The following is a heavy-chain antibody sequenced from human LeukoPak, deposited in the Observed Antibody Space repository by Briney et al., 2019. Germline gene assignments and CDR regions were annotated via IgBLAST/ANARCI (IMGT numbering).Heavy chain of an antibody. CDR2: IYSDGRT. Sequence: GGSLRLSCVASGFNVSTKYMNWVRQAPGKGLEWVSVIYSDGRTNYADSVKGRFTISRDNSKNTLYLQMNSLRAEDTAVYYCAKYSGSYLGYYYYYMDVWGKGTTVTVSS. CDR3: AKYSGSYLGYYYYYMDV. V-gene: IGHV3-53*01. J-gene: IGHJ6*03. D-gene: IGHD1-26*01. CDR1: GFNVSTKY.